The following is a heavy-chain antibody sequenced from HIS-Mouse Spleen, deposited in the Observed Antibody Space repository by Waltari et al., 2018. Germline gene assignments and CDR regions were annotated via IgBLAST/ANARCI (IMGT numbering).Heavy chain of an antibody. Sequence: QLQLQESGPGLVKPSETLSLTCTVSGGSIISSSYYWGWIRQPPGKGLEWIGSIYYSGSTYYNPSLKSRVTISVDTSKNQFSLKLSSVTAADTAVYYCAREFGLLPPISSRDYDAFDIWGQGTMVTVSS. CDR1: GGSIISSSYY. J-gene: IGHJ3*02. CDR3: AREFGLLPPISSRDYDAFDI. D-gene: IGHD3-10*01. V-gene: IGHV4-39*07. CDR2: IYYSGST.